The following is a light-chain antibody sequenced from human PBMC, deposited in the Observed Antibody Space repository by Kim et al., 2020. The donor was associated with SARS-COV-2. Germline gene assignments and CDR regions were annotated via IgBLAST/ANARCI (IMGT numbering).Light chain of an antibody. J-gene: IGKJ5*01. CDR1: QSISSS. V-gene: IGKV3-15*01. CDR3: QQYTFSRS. CDR2: GAS. Sequence: EIVMTQSPATLSLSPGERATLSCRASQSISSSLAWYQQKPGQAPRVLIYGASARATGVPARFSGSGSGTEFTLTISNLQSEDFAVYYSQQYTFSRSFGQGTPLEIK.